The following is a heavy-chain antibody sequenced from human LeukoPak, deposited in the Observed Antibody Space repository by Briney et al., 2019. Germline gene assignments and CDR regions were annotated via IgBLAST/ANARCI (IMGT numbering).Heavy chain of an antibody. J-gene: IGHJ3*02. CDR2: IYYSGST. CDR1: GGSISSSSYY. CDR3: ASGVRDSSGYYPHDAFDI. Sequence: PSETLSLTCTVSGGSISSSSYYWGWIRQPPGKGLEWIGSIYYSGSTYYNPSLKSRVTISVDTSKNQFSLKLSSVTAADTAVYYCASGVRDSSGYYPHDAFDIWGQGTMVIVSS. D-gene: IGHD3-22*01. V-gene: IGHV4-39*01.